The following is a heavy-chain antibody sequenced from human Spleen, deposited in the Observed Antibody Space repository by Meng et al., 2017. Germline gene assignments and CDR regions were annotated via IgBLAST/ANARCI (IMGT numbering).Heavy chain of an antibody. J-gene: IGHJ4*02. Sequence: SETLSLTCTVSGGSISSSSSYWGWIRQPPGKGLEWIGSISKSGSTAYYNQSLRSRATISVDTSKSQFSLKLSSVTAADTAVYYCARSGWGASRDYFDSWSQGTLVTVSS. CDR1: GGSISSSSSY. CDR2: ISKSGSTA. CDR3: ARSGWGASRDYFDS. D-gene: IGHD1-26*01. V-gene: IGHV4-39*07.